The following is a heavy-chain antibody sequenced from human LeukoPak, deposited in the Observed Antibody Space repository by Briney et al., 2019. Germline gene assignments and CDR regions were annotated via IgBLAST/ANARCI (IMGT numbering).Heavy chain of an antibody. Sequence: GGSLRLSCAVSGFTFSNYWMHWVRQVPGKGPVWVARINDDGSDTVYADSVKGRFTISRDDAKNMLFLQMNSLRGEDTAVYHCVRGGPSTWFWGQGTLVTVSS. CDR1: GFTFSNYW. CDR3: VRGGPSTWF. D-gene: IGHD3-22*01. CDR2: INDDGSDT. J-gene: IGHJ4*02. V-gene: IGHV3-74*01.